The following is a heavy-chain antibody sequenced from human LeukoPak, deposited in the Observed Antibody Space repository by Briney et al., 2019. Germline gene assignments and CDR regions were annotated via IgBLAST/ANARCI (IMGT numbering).Heavy chain of an antibody. CDR1: GFTFSSYA. D-gene: IGHD6-19*01. CDR2: ISGSGGST. Sequence: GGSLRLSCAASGFTFSSYAMSWVRQAPGKGLEWVSAISGSGGSTYYADSVKGRFTISRDNSKNTLYLQMNSLRAEDTAVYYCAKAKGIAVVIHGMDVWGQGTTVTVSS. V-gene: IGHV3-23*01. J-gene: IGHJ6*02. CDR3: AKAKGIAVVIHGMDV.